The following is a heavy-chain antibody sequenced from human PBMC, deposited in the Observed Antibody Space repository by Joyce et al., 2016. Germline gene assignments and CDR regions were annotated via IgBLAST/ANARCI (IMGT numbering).Heavy chain of an antibody. CDR2: ISDNGGTT. D-gene: IGHD3-10*01. V-gene: IGHV3-23*01. CDR1: GFTFSSYA. Sequence: EVQLLESGGGLVQPGGSLRLSCEASGFTFSSYAMSWVRQAPGKGLEWVSGISDNGGTTYYADSVGGRFTISRDNSKNTVYLQVNSLRAEDTAIYYCAKSPTMVSPRPDSWGQGTLVTVSS. J-gene: IGHJ4*02. CDR3: AKSPTMVSPRPDS.